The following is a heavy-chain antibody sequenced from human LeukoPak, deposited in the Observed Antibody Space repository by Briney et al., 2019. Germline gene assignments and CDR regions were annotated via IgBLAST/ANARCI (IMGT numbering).Heavy chain of an antibody. J-gene: IGHJ3*02. CDR1: GYTFTSYD. D-gene: IGHD6-6*01. Sequence: ASVKVSCKASGYTFTSYDFSWVRQAPGQRLEWMGWISTYNDDRKYSPKFQGTVTITTDTSASTAYLELSSLRSEDTAVYYCARDRSSFSYAFDIWGKGQWSPSLQ. V-gene: IGHV1-18*01. CDR2: ISTYNDDR. CDR3: ARDRSSFSYAFDI.